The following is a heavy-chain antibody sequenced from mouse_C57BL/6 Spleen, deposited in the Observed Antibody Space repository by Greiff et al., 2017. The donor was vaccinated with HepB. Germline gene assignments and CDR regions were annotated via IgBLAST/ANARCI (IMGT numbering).Heavy chain of an antibody. CDR3: ARKVYDYFWYFDV. CDR1: GFTFSDYG. V-gene: IGHV5-17*01. J-gene: IGHJ1*03. CDR2: ISSGSSTI. D-gene: IGHD2-4*01. Sequence: VQLKESGGGLVKPGGPLKLSCAASGFTFSDYGMHWVRQAPEKGLEWVAYISSGSSTIYYADTVKGRFTISRDNAKNTLFLQMTSLRSEDTAMYYCARKVYDYFWYFDVWGTGTTVTVSS.